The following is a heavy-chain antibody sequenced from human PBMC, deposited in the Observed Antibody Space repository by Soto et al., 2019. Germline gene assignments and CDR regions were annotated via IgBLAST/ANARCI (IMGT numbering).Heavy chain of an antibody. D-gene: IGHD1-7*01. CDR2: LYWNDDT. CDR1: GSSVSAGGVD. Sequence: QITLKESGPALLRPTETLTLTCSFSGSSVSAGGVDVAWIRQPPGKALEWLALLYWNDDTLYTPTLRTRLTISKDTSNNQVVLTMNNVGPVDTATYCCALKNSETSPWQHWGLGALVTVSS. CDR3: ALKNSETSPWQH. J-gene: IGHJ4*02. V-gene: IGHV2-5*01.